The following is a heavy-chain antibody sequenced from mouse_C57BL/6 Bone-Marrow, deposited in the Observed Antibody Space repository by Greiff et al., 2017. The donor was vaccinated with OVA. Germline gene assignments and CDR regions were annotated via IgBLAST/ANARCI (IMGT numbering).Heavy chain of an antibody. J-gene: IGHJ4*01. V-gene: IGHV1-66*01. CDR2: IYPGSGNT. Sequence: QVQLQQPGPELVKPGASVKISCKASGYSFTSYCIHWVKQRPGQGLEWIGWIYPGSGNTKYNEKFKGKATLTADKSSSTAYMQLSRLTSEDSAFDYCASPYGRDAMDYWGQGTTVTVSS. CDR1: GYSFTSYC. D-gene: IGHD1-1*02. CDR3: ASPYGRDAMDY.